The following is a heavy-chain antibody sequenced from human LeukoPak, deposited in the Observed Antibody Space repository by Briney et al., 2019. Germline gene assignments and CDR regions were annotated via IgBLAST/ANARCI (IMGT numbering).Heavy chain of an antibody. V-gene: IGHV1-18*01. D-gene: IGHD3-10*01. CDR3: ARGRRWFGELF. Sequence: ASVKVSCKASGYTFTNSGISWVRQAPGQGLEWMGWISAYDGDTKYAQKFQGRVTMTRNTSISTAYMELSSLRSEDTAVYCCARGRRWFGELFWGQGTLVTVSS. J-gene: IGHJ4*02. CDR1: GYTFTNSG. CDR2: ISAYDGDT.